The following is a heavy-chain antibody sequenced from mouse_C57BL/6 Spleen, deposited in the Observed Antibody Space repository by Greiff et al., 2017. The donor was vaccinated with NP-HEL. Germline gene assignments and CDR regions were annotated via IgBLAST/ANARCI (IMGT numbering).Heavy chain of an antibody. CDR2: IYPRSGNT. V-gene: IGHV1-81*01. Sequence: VQLQQSGAELVRPGASVKLSCKASGYTFTSYGISWVKQRTGQGLEWIGEIYPRSGNTYYNEKFKGKATLTAEKSSSTAYMELRSLTSEDSAVYFCARFESNYEGYYAMDYWGQGTSVTVSS. D-gene: IGHD2-5*01. CDR1: GYTFTSYG. J-gene: IGHJ4*01. CDR3: ARFESNYEGYYAMDY.